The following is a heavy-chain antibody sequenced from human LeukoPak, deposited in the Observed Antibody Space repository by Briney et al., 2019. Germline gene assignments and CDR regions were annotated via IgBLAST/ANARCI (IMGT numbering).Heavy chain of an antibody. V-gene: IGHV1-46*01. CDR1: GYTFTSYY. D-gene: IGHD1-20*01. J-gene: IGHJ3*02. CDR2: INPSGGST. Sequence: GASVKVSRKASGYTFTSYYMHWVRQAPGQGLEWMGIINPSGGSTSYAQKFQGRVTMTRDTSTSTVYMELSSLRSEDTAVYYCATSLTALDDAFDIWGQGTMVTVSS. CDR3: ATSLTALDDAFDI.